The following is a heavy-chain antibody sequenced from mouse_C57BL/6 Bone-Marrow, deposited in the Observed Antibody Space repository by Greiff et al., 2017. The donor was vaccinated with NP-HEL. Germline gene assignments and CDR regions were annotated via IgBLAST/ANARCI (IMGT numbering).Heavy chain of an antibody. CDR1: GFNIKDYY. J-gene: IGHJ1*03. Sequence: VHVKQSGAELVKPGASVKFSCTASGFNIKDYYMHWVKQRTEQGLEWIGRIDPEDGDTKYAPKFQGKATITAATSSNTAYLQLSSLTAEDAAVYYCAREDGSSYWYFDVWGTGTTVTVSS. V-gene: IGHV14-2*01. CDR2: IDPEDGDT. D-gene: IGHD1-1*01. CDR3: AREDGSSYWYFDV.